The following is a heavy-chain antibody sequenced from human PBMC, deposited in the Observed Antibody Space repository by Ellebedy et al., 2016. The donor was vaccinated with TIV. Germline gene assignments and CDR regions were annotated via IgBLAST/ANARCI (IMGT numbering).Heavy chain of an antibody. CDR3: ARGASYYGSGSYLSS. V-gene: IGHV3-66*01. Sequence: GGSLRLSCAASGFTFSSYAMSWVRQAPGKGLEWVSVIYSGGSTYCADSVKGRFTISRDNSKNTLYLQMNSLRAEDTAVYYCARGASYYGSGSYLSSWGQGTLVTVSS. CDR2: IYSGGST. CDR1: GFTFSSYA. D-gene: IGHD3-10*01. J-gene: IGHJ4*02.